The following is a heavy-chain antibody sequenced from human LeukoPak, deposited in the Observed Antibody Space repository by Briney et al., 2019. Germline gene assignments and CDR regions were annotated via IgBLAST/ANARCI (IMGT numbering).Heavy chain of an antibody. CDR1: GGTFSSYA. V-gene: IGHV1-69*05. J-gene: IGHJ5*02. CDR2: IIPIFGTA. D-gene: IGHD3-22*01. Sequence: SVKVSCKASGGTFSSYAISWVRQAPGQGLEWMGGIIPIFGTANYAQKFQGRVTMTRDMSTSTVYMELSSLRSEDTAVYYCATPEDYDSSGYLSTWGQGTLVTVSS. CDR3: ATPEDYDSSGYLST.